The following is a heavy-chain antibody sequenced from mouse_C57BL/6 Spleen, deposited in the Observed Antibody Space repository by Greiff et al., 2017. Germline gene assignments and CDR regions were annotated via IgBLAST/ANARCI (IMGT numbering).Heavy chain of an antibody. J-gene: IGHJ3*01. CDR1: GYTFTSYD. D-gene: IGHD3-2*02. Sequence: QVQLKQSGPELVKPGASVKLSCKASGYTFTSYDINWVKQRPGQGLEWIGWIYPRDGSTKYNEKFKGKATLTVDTSSSTAYMELHSLTSEDSAVYCCATDSSGYWFAYWGQGTLVTVSA. CDR3: ATDSSGYWFAY. CDR2: IYPRDGST. V-gene: IGHV1-85*01.